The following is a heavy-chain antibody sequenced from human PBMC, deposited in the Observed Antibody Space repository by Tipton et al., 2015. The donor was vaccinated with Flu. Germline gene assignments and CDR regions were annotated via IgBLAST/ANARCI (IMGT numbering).Heavy chain of an antibody. J-gene: IGHJ6*03. CDR3: ARQIGLGGYYGSVPHYMDI. Sequence: TLSLTCIVSGASISSTSDYWGWIRQPPGKGLEWIGTINNGGYTYYNPSLKSRVTIFVDTSKNQFSLKLTSVTAADTAAYYCARQIGLGGYYGSVPHYMDIWGNGTTVTVSS. CDR1: GASISSTSDY. D-gene: IGHD3-10*01. V-gene: IGHV4-39*01. CDR2: INNGGYT.